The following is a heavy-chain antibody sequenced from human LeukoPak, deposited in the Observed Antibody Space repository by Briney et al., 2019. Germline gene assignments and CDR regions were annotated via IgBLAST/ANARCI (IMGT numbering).Heavy chain of an antibody. D-gene: IGHD5/OR15-5a*01. J-gene: IGHJ4*02. CDR2: INAGNGNT. V-gene: IGHV1-3*01. Sequence: ASVKVSCKASGYTFTSYGISWVRQAPGERLEWMGWINAGNGNTKYSQKFQGRVTISRDRSASTAYMELSSLRSEDTALYYCARGRWSTTTASYYFDSWGQGTLVTVS. CDR1: GYTFTSYG. CDR3: ARGRWSTTTASYYFDS.